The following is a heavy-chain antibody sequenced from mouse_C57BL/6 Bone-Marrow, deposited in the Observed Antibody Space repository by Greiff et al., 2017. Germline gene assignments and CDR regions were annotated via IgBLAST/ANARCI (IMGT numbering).Heavy chain of an antibody. CDR3: ARGGEGYYGNFLFAY. D-gene: IGHD2-1*01. V-gene: IGHV1-81*01. CDR2: IYPRSGNT. J-gene: IGHJ3*01. Sequence: VKLVESGAELARPGASVKLSYKASGYTFTSYGISWVKQRTGQGLEWIGEIYPRSGNTYYNEKFKGKATLTADKSSSTAYMELRSLTSEDSAVYFCARGGEGYYGNFLFAYWGQGTLVTVSA. CDR1: GYTFTSYG.